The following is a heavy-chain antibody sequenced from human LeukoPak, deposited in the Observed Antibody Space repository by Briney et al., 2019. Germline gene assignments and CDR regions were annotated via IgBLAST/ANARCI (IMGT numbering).Heavy chain of an antibody. D-gene: IGHD6-13*01. Sequence: PSETLSLTCAVYGGPFNGYYWSWIRQPPRKGLGWVGEINHSARTNYNPSLKSRVTISVDTSKSQFSLKLSAVTAADTAVYYCARGPKGVAAAVSGFDYWGQGTLVTVSS. V-gene: IGHV4-34*01. CDR2: INHSART. CDR1: GGPFNGYY. CDR3: ARGPKGVAAAVSGFDY. J-gene: IGHJ4*02.